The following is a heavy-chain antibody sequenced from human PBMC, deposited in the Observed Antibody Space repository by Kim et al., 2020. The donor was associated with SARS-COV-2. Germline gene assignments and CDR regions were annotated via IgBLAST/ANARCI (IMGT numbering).Heavy chain of an antibody. J-gene: IGHJ5*02. V-gene: IGHV4-59*13. D-gene: IGHD6-13*01. CDR2: IYYSGST. CDR3: ARFPLAAAGYGNWFDP. Sequence: SETLSLTCTVSGGSISSYYWSWIRQPPGKGLEWIGYIYYSGSTNYNPSLKSRVTISVDTSKNQFSLKLSSVTAADTAVYYCARFPLAAAGYGNWFDPWGQVTLVTVSS. CDR1: GGSISSYY.